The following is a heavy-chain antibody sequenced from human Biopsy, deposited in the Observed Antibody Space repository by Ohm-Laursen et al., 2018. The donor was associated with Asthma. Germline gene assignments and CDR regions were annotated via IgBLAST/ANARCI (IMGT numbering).Heavy chain of an antibody. CDR2: ITGDGSQK. CDR1: GFTFGAFW. V-gene: IGHV3-7*01. Sequence: SLRLSCTASGFTFGAFWMSWGRQTPGKGLEWVATITGDGSQKFYVDSVTGRFTISRDNAKNPLYLQMNSLRAEDTAVYYCARTFHFWSPYHAEHYQLWGQGTLVTVSS. J-gene: IGHJ1*01. D-gene: IGHD3-3*02. CDR3: ARTFHFWSPYHAEHYQL.